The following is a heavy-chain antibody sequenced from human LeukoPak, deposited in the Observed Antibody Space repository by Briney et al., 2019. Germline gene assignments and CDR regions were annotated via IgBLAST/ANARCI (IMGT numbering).Heavy chain of an antibody. J-gene: IGHJ5*02. CDR3: ARQAPTYYYDSSGYLNWFDP. CDR1: GYSFTGYW. Sequence: GESLKISCKGSGYSFTGYWIGWVRQMPGKGLEWMGIIYPGDSDTRYSPSFQGQVTISADKSISTAYLQWSSLKASDTAMYYCARQAPTYYYDSSGYLNWFDPWGQGTLVTVSS. D-gene: IGHD3-22*01. V-gene: IGHV5-51*01. CDR2: IYPGDSDT.